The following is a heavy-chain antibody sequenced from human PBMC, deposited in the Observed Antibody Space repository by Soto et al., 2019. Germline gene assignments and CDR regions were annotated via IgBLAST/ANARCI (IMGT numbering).Heavy chain of an antibody. D-gene: IGHD6-19*01. Sequence: ASVKVSCKASGYTFTSYAMHWVRQAPGQRLEWMGWINAGNGNTKYSQKFQGRVTITRDTSASTAYMELSSLRSEDTAVYYCARDDNRWIAGAVNCFDYWGQGTLVSVAS. CDR3: ARDDNRWIAGAVNCFDY. CDR1: GYTFTSYA. CDR2: INAGNGNT. V-gene: IGHV1-3*01. J-gene: IGHJ4*02.